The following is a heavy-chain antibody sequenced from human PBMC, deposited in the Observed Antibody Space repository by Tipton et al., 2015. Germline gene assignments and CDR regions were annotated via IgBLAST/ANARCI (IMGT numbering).Heavy chain of an antibody. Sequence: LRLSCNVSGASVSTDPYFWTWVRQPPGKGLEWVGYIFSSGSTNYNPSLKNRVTISLDTSKNQFSLRLTSVTAADTAMYYCARDPGVGSGWSQQGDFWGRGTLVTVSS. CDR1: GASVSTDPYF. CDR3: ARDPGVGSGWSQQGDF. D-gene: IGHD6-19*01. V-gene: IGHV4-61*01. CDR2: IFSSGST. J-gene: IGHJ4*02.